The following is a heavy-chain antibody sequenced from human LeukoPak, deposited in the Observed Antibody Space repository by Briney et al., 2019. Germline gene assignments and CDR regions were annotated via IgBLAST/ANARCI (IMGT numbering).Heavy chain of an antibody. V-gene: IGHV1-69*05. CDR2: IILIFGTA. Sequence: SVKVSCKASGGTFSSYAISWVRQAPGQGLEWMGGIILIFGTANYAQKFQGRVTITTDESTSTAYMELSSLTSEDTAMYYCARGNPPFHYYGSGRPNWFDPWGQGTLVTVSS. CDR1: GGTFSSYA. CDR3: ARGNPPFHYYGSGRPNWFDP. J-gene: IGHJ5*02. D-gene: IGHD3-10*01.